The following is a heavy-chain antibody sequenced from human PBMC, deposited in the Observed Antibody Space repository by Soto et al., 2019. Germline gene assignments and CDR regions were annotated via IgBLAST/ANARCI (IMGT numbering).Heavy chain of an antibody. CDR2: IKHDTSEA. V-gene: IGHV3-7*03. J-gene: IGHJ5*02. CDR3: ARDGLLFSGPYRPSRFDP. D-gene: IGHD3-16*02. CDR1: GFKFSDYW. Sequence: GGSLRLSCTASGFKFSDYWMSWVRQAPGKGLEWVGNIKHDTSEAHYADSVKGRFTITRDNIKNFLFLQMNGLRADDTASYYCARDGLLFSGPYRPSRFDPWGQGTLVTVSS.